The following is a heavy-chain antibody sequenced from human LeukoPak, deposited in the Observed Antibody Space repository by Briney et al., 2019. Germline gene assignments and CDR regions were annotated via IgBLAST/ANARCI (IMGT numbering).Heavy chain of an antibody. J-gene: IGHJ4*02. V-gene: IGHV1-69*01. Sequence: SVKVSCKASGGTFSSYAIIWVRQAPGQGLEWMGGIIPIFGTANYAQKFQGRVTITADESTSTAYMELSRLRSDDTAVYYCARSKYSGFYYFDYWGQGTLVTVSS. CDR2: IIPIFGTA. D-gene: IGHD5-12*01. CDR1: GGTFSSYA. CDR3: ARSKYSGFYYFDY.